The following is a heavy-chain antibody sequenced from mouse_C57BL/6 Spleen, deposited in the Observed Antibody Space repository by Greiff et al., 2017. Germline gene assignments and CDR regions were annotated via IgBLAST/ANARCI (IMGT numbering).Heavy chain of an antibody. D-gene: IGHD2-10*02. Sequence: EVQLQQSGPELVKPGASVKISCKASGYSFTDYNMNWVKQSNGTSLEWIGVINPNYGTTSYNQKFKGKATLTVDQSSSTKYMRLNKLTSVDAAVYYRERGGYGNYWYFDVWGTGTTVTVSS. CDR2: INPNYGTT. V-gene: IGHV1-39*01. CDR1: GYSFTDYN. J-gene: IGHJ1*03. CDR3: ERGGYGNYWYFDV.